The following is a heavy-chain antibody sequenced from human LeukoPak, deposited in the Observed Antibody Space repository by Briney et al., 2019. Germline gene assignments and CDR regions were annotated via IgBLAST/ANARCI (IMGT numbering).Heavy chain of an antibody. J-gene: IGHJ3*02. CDR1: GFTFSSYS. Sequence: GGSLRLSCAASGFTFSSYSMNWVRQAPGKGLEWVSSISSSSSYIYYADSVKGRFTISRDNSKNTLYLQMNSLRAEDTAVYYCAKDQSAVMITFGGVLDDAFDIWGQGTMVTVSS. CDR3: AKDQSAVMITFGGVLDDAFDI. V-gene: IGHV3-21*01. D-gene: IGHD3-16*01. CDR2: ISSSSSYI.